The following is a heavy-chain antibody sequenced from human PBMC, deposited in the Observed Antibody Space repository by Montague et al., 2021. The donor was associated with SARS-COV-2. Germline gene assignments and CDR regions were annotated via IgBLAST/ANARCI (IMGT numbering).Heavy chain of an antibody. J-gene: IGHJ6*03. CDR3: ARALVPEEWLFGGDYYYYMDV. D-gene: IGHD3-3*01. V-gene: IGHV4-59*01. Sequence: SETLSLTCTVSGGSISSYYWSWIRQPPGKGLEWIGYIYYSWSTNYNPSLKSRVTISVDTSKNQFSLKLSSVTAADTAVYYCARALVPEEWLFGGDYYYYMDVWGKGTTVTVSS. CDR1: GGSISSYY. CDR2: IYYSWST.